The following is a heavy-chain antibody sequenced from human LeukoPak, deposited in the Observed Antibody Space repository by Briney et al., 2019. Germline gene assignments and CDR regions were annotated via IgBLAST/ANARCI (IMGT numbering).Heavy chain of an antibody. V-gene: IGHV1-46*01. Sequence: ASVKVSCKASGYTFTSYYMHWVRQAPGQGLEWMGIINPSGGSTSYAQKFQGRVTMTRDTSTSTVYMELSSLRSEDTAVYYCARDQGSTWLQRTYYFDYWGQGTLVTVSS. CDR2: INPSGGST. J-gene: IGHJ4*02. CDR3: ARDQGSTWLQRTYYFDY. CDR1: GYTFTSYY. D-gene: IGHD5-24*01.